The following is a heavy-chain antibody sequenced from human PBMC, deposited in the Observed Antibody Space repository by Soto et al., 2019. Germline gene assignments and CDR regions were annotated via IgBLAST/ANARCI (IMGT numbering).Heavy chain of an antibody. Sequence: SETLSLTCTVSGGSISTYYWNWIRQPAGKGLEWIGRIYTSGTTHYNPSLKSRVTVSVDTSKNQFSLNLTSVTAADTAVYYCARAASSHCGGDCFDSWGQGTLVTVSS. D-gene: IGHD2-21*01. V-gene: IGHV4-4*07. CDR2: IYTSGTT. CDR3: ARAASSHCGGDCFDS. J-gene: IGHJ4*02. CDR1: GGSISTYY.